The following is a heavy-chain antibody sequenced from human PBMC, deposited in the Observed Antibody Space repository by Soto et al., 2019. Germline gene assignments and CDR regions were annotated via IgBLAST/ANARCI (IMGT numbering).Heavy chain of an antibody. D-gene: IGHD6-13*01. CDR1: GYSFTSYW. V-gene: IGHV5-51*01. CDR2: IYPGDSDT. J-gene: IGHJ5*02. CDR3: ARHISEWQQLGGRFDP. Sequence: PWESLKISCKVSGYSFTSYWIGWVRQMPGKGLEWMGIIYPGDSDTRYSPSFQGQVTISADKSISTAYLQWSSLKASDTAMYYCARHISEWQQLGGRFDPWGQGTLVTVYS.